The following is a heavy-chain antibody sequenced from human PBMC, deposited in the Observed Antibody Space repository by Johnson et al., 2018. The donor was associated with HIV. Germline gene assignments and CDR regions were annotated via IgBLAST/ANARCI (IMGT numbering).Heavy chain of an antibody. CDR2: INWNGGST. D-gene: IGHD2-21*01. V-gene: IGHV3-20*04. Sequence: VQLVESGGGLIQPGGSLRLSCAASGFTVSSNYMSWVRQAPGKGLEWVSGINWNGGSTGYADSVKGRFTISRDNAKNSLYLQMNSLRAEDTALYYCAREHCGGVDCANDAFYIWGQGTMVTVSS. CDR1: GFTVSSNY. CDR3: AREHCGGVDCANDAFYI. J-gene: IGHJ3*02.